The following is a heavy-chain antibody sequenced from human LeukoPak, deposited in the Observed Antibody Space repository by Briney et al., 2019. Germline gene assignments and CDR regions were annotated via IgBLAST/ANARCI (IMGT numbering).Heavy chain of an antibody. CDR1: GGSISSYY. D-gene: IGHD2-15*01. V-gene: IGHV4-59*08. CDR3: AKTEIYCSGGSCYSGFFDY. CDR2: IYYSGST. Sequence: SETLFLTCTVSGGSISSYYWSWIRQPPGKGLEWIGYIYYSGSTNYNPSLKSRVTISVDTSKNQFSLKLSSVTAADTAVYYCAKTEIYCSGGSCYSGFFDYWGQGTLVTVSS. J-gene: IGHJ4*02.